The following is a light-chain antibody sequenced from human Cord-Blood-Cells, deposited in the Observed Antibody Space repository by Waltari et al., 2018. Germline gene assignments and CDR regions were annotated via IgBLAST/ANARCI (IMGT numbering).Light chain of an antibody. CDR1: QSVLYSSNNKNY. V-gene: IGKV4-1*01. CDR3: QQYYSTPT. CDR2: WAS. Sequence: DIVMTQSPDSLAVSLGERATINCTYSQSVLYSSNNKNYLAWYQQKPGQPPKLLIYWASTRESGVPDRFSGSGSGTDFTLTISSLQAEDVAVYYCQQYYSTPTFGQGTKLEIK. J-gene: IGKJ2*01.